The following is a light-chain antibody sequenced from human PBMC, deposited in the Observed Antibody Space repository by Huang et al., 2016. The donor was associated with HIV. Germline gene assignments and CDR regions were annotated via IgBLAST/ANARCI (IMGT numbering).Light chain of an antibody. J-gene: IGKJ1*01. CDR1: QRVSSN. CDR3: QQYTNWPRT. Sequence: EIVMTQSPATLSVFPGERATLSCRASQRVSSNLAWYQQKPGQSPRLLLYGAYTRATGIPARFSGSGSGTEFTLTIRSLQSEDFAVYYCQQYTNWPRTFGQGTKVEIK. V-gene: IGKV3-15*01. CDR2: GAY.